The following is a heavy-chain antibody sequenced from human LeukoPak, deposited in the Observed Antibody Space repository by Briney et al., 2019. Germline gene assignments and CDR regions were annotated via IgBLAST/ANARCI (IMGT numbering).Heavy chain of an antibody. V-gene: IGHV3-74*01. J-gene: IGHJ4*02. CDR3: VRDFRSADY. CDR1: GFTFSNAW. CDR2: ICPDGTVT. Sequence: GGSLRLSCAASGFTFSNAWMNWVRQAPGKGPMWVSRICPDGTVTNYADSVKARFIISRDNARNTVYLQMNSLRVEDTVVYYCVRDFRSADYWGQGTLVTVSS.